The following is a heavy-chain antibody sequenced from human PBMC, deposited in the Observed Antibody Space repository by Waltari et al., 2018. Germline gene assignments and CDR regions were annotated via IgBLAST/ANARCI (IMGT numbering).Heavy chain of an antibody. J-gene: IGHJ4*02. CDR1: VGSFSGYY. D-gene: IGHD3-9*01. CDR3: AREGPRSILTGYYKSYYFDY. Sequence: QVQLQQWGAGLLKPSETLSLTCAVYVGSFSGYYWSWIRQPPGRGRGWIGEINHSGSTNYNPPLKSRVTISVDTSKNQFSLKLSSVTAADTAVYYCAREGPRSILTGYYKSYYFDYWGQGTLVTVSS. V-gene: IGHV4-34*01. CDR2: INHSGST.